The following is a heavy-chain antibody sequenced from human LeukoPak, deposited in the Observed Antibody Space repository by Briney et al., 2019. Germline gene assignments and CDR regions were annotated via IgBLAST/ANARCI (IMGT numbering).Heavy chain of an antibody. J-gene: IGHJ4*02. CDR3: AKDSLASSGWLFDY. CDR1: GLTFSRYA. Sequence: GGSLRLSCAVSGLTFSRYAMSWVRQAPGKGLEWVSAISESGSGTYYADSVKGRFTISRDNSKNTLYLQMNSLRAEDTAVYYCAKDSLASSGWLFDYWGQGTLVTVSS. V-gene: IGHV3-23*01. CDR2: ISESGSGT. D-gene: IGHD6-19*01.